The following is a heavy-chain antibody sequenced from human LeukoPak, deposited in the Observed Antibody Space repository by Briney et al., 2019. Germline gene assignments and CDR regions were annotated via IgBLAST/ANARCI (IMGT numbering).Heavy chain of an antibody. CDR1: GFTFSSYA. J-gene: IGHJ4*02. CDR2: ISYDGSNK. D-gene: IGHD5-18*01. V-gene: IGHV3-30-3*01. CDR3: ARDEDSDFPSYVDY. Sequence: GGSLRLSCAASGFTFSSYAMHWVRQAPGKGLEWVAVISYDGSNKYYADSVKGRFTISRDNSKNTLYLQMNSLRAEDTAVYYCARDEDSDFPSYVDYWGQGTLVTVSS.